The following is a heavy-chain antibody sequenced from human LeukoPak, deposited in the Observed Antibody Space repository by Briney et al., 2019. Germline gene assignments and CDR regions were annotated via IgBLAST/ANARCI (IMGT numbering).Heavy chain of an antibody. CDR3: ARLLVADDY. V-gene: IGHV4-34*01. CDR2: INHSGST. J-gene: IGHJ4*02. CDR1: GFTFSSYA. Sequence: GSLRLSCAASGFTFSSYAMSWVRQPPGKGLEWIGEINHSGSTNYNPSLKSRVTISVDTSKNQFSLKLSSVTAADTAVYYCARLLVADDYWGQGTLVTVSS. D-gene: IGHD6-19*01.